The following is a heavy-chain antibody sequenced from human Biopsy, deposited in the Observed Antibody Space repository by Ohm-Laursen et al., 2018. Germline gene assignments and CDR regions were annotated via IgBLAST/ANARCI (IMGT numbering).Heavy chain of an antibody. J-gene: IGHJ4*02. CDR3: ATELTKANGWNYFDY. CDR1: GFTVSGNY. V-gene: IGHV3-53*01. CDR2: IYLGGTT. Sequence: SPRLSCAASGFTVSGNYMTWVRQAPGKGLEWVSVIYLGGTTYYADSVKGRFTISRDNSKNMVYLQMNSLRAEDTAVYYCATELTKANGWNYFDYWGQGTLVTVSS. D-gene: IGHD2-15*01.